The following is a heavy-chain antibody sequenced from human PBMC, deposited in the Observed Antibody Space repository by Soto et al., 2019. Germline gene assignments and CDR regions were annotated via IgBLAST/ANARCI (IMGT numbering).Heavy chain of an antibody. CDR2: FRSGGDDGTT. J-gene: IGHJ4*02. Sequence: EVQLLESGGGLVQPGGSLRLPCVASGFTFSSYSMSWVRQAPGKGLEWVSGFRSGGDDGTTYYADSVKGRFTISRDNSKNTLFLQMNSLRAEDTAIYYCAKKVNSGPGSQYFDYWGQGTLVTVSS. CDR1: GFTFSSYS. V-gene: IGHV3-23*01. D-gene: IGHD3-10*01. CDR3: AKKVNSGPGSQYFDY.